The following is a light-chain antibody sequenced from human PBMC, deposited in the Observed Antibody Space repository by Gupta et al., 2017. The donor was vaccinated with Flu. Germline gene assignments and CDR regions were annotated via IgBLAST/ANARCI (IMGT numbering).Light chain of an antibody. CDR1: QSVRSD. J-gene: IGKJ4*01. V-gene: IGKV3-15*01. CDR2: GAS. CDR3: QQESSWPVT. Sequence: PATLCVSQGERGTLTGWARQSVRSDLAWYQQKPGQAPRLLINGASTRDNMVPARFSGSGSGTEFTLTISSRQSEDFAVYYCQQESSWPVTFGSGTKVEIK.